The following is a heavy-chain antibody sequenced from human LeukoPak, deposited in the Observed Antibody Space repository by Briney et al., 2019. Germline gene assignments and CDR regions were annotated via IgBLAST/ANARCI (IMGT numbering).Heavy chain of an antibody. D-gene: IGHD5-24*01. CDR1: GGSISSYY. CDR2: IYYSGST. CDR3: ARDKFGDGYNPADY. Sequence: SETLSLTCAVYGGSISSYYWSWIRQPPGKGLEWIGYIYYSGSTNYNPSLKSRVTISVDTSKNQFSLKLSSVTAADTAVYYCARDKFGDGYNPADYWGQGTLVTVSS. J-gene: IGHJ4*02. V-gene: IGHV4-59*01.